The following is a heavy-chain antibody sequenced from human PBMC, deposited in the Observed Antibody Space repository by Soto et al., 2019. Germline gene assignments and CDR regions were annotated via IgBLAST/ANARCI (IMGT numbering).Heavy chain of an antibody. CDR1: GFTVGNNY. D-gene: IGHD3-10*01. J-gene: IGHJ4*02. V-gene: IGHV3-53*01. CDR3: AKHVRGSGSHYNSFGY. Sequence: EVQLVESGGGLIQPGGSLKLSCAASGFTVGNNYMSWVRQAPGKGLEWVSLIYSTGTTKYADSVKGRFTVSRDNAKNTLYRQMNSLRAEDTAGYYCAKHVRGSGSHYNSFGYWGQGTLVTVSS. CDR2: IYSTGTT.